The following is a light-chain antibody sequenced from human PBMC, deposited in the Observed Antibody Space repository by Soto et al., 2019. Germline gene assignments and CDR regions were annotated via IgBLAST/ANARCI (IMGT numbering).Light chain of an antibody. CDR2: DTF. CDR1: QSLNSNY. V-gene: IGKV3-20*01. CDR3: QQYDYLIT. Sequence: EIVLTQSPGTLSLSPGERATLSCRASQSLNSNYLAWHQQKPGQAPRLLIYDTFSRATGITDRFSGSGSGTDFTLTISRLEPEDFAVYFCQQYDYLITFGQGTRLEIK. J-gene: IGKJ5*01.